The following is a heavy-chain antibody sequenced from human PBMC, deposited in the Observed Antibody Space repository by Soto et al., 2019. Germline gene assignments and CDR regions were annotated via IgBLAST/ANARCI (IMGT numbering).Heavy chain of an antibody. J-gene: IGHJ4*02. CDR1: GFSLTSNAVG. CDR3: AHGSGWLFDF. CDR2: IYWDDDN. V-gene: IGHV2-5*02. D-gene: IGHD6-19*01. Sequence: QITLEESGPTLVKPTQTLTLTCTFSGFSLTSNAVGVGWFRQPPGKALEWLALIYWDDDNHYSPSLKSRLTFPKDTSKNQVVLIMTNMDPVDTATYYCAHGSGWLFDFWGQGTLVTVSS.